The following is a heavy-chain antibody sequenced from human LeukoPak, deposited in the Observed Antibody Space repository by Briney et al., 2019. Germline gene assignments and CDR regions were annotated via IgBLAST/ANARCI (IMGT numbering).Heavy chain of an antibody. CDR3: CGYSLY. CDR2: IYTTGST. J-gene: IGHJ4*02. Sequence: SETLSLTCTVSGGSISSYYWTWIRQPAGKGLEWIGRIYTTGSTNYNPSLNSRVTMSVDTSKNQFSLKLSSVAAADTAVYYCCGYSLYWGQGTLVTVSS. CDR1: GGSISSYY. V-gene: IGHV4-4*07. D-gene: IGHD5-18*01.